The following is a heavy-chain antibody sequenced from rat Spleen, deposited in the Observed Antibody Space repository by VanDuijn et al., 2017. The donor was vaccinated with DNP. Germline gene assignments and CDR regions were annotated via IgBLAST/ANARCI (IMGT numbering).Heavy chain of an antibody. D-gene: IGHD1-11*01. V-gene: IGHV2-1*01. CDR3: TRSAYYGGSPYYFDY. CDR1: GFSLTSNS. J-gene: IGHJ2*01. Sequence: QVQLKESGPGLVQPSQTLSLTCTVSGFSLTSNSVHWVRQPPGKGLEWVGAIWSGGSSDYNSALKSRMSISRDTFKSQVFLKMNSLQTEDTAIYFCTRSAYYGGSPYYFDYWGQGVMVTVSS. CDR2: IWSGGSS.